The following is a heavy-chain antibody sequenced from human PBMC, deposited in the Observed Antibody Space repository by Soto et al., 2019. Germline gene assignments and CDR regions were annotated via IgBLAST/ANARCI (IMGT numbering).Heavy chain of an antibody. V-gene: IGHV3-30*18. CDR3: AKASGRWLQLHAL. CDR2: ISYDGSNK. Sequence: GGSLRLSCAASGFTFSSYGMRWVRQAPGKGLEWVAVISYDGSNKYYADSVKGRFTISRDNSKNTLYLQMNSLRAEDTAVYYCAKASGRWLQLHALWGQGTLVTVSS. D-gene: IGHD5-12*01. CDR1: GFTFSSYG. J-gene: IGHJ4*02.